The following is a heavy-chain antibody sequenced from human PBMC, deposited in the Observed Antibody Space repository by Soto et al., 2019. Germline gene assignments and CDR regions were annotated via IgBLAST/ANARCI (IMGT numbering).Heavy chain of an antibody. V-gene: IGHV4-28*01. D-gene: IGHD1-26*01. CDR1: GYSISSDNW. J-gene: IGHJ4*02. CDR2: IHYSGIT. Sequence: SETLSLTCGVSGYSISSDNWWVWIRQPPGKGLEWIGYIHYSGITYSNPSLKSRLTMSVDTSKNQFSLKLSSVTAVDTAVYYCAKKDNGKYYFDFWGEGTLVTVSS. CDR3: AKKDNGKYYFDF.